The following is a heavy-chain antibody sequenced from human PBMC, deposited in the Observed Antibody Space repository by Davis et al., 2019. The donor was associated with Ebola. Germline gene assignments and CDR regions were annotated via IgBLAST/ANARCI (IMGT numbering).Heavy chain of an antibody. V-gene: IGHV1-3*01. Sequence: ASVKVSCKASGYTFTRNAMHWVRQAPGQRLEWMGWINAGNGNTKYSQKFQGRVTITRDTSASTAYMELSSLRSEDTAVYYCARAIGPVYSSSWNDAFDIWGQGTMVTVSS. CDR2: INAGNGNT. CDR1: GYTFTRNA. CDR3: ARAIGPVYSSSWNDAFDI. J-gene: IGHJ3*02. D-gene: IGHD6-13*01.